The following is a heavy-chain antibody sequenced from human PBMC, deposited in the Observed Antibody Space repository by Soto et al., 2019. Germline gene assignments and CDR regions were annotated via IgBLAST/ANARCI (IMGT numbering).Heavy chain of an antibody. D-gene: IGHD3-10*01. V-gene: IGHV4-31*03. CDR3: ARRIIVGAYGSGSYRTAYFDY. CDR1: GGSISSGGYY. J-gene: IGHJ4*02. Sequence: PSETLSLTCTVSGGSISSGGYYWSWIRQHPGKGLEWIGYIYYSGSTYYNPSLKSRVTISVDTSKNQFSLKLSSVTAADTAVYYCARRIIVGAYGSGSYRTAYFDYWGQGTLVTVSS. CDR2: IYYSGST.